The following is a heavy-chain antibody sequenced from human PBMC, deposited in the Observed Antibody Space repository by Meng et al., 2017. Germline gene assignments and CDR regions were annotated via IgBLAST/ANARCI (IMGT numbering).Heavy chain of an antibody. V-gene: IGHV4-39*07. Sequence: SETLSLTCTVSGGSISSSSYYWGWIRQPPGKGLEWIGSIYYSGSTYYNPSLKSRVTISVDTSKNQFSLTLSSVTAADTAVYYCARGASYSSGWYHCEYWGQGTLVTVSS. CDR3: ARGASYSSGWYHCEY. CDR1: GGSISSSSYY. J-gene: IGHJ4*02. CDR2: IYYSGST. D-gene: IGHD6-19*01.